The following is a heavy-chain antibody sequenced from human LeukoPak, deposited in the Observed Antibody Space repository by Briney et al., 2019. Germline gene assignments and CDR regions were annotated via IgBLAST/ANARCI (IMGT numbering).Heavy chain of an antibody. Sequence: SETLSLTCAVYGGSFSGYYWRWLRQPAGKGLEWIGEINHSGCTNYNPSLKSRVTISVDTSKNQFSLKLSSVTAADTAVYYCAGDIVQHNFDYWGQGTLVTVSS. CDR1: GGSFSGYY. CDR2: INHSGCT. D-gene: IGHD5-12*01. V-gene: IGHV4-34*01. J-gene: IGHJ4*02. CDR3: AGDIVQHNFDY.